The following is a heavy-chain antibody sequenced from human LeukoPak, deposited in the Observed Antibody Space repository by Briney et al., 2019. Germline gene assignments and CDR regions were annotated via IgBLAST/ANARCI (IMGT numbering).Heavy chain of an antibody. CDR2: ISGSGGST. Sequence: GGSLRLSCAASGFTFSSYAMSWVRQAPRKGLEWVSAISGSGGSTYYADSVKGRFTISRDNSKNTLYLQMNSLRAEDTAVYYCAKGGGYSGYEIFDYWGQGTLVTVSS. CDR3: AKGGGYSGYEIFDY. D-gene: IGHD5-12*01. J-gene: IGHJ4*02. V-gene: IGHV3-23*01. CDR1: GFTFSSYA.